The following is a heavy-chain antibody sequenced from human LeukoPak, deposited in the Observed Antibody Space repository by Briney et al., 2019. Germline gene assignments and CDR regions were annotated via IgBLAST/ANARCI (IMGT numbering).Heavy chain of an antibody. Sequence: GGSLRLSCAASGFTFSNYAMSWVRQAPGKGLKWVSTINNNGADTYYADSVKGRFTISRDNSHNTVSLQMNSLRDEDTGVYYCAKGFRTGVGPYVGYHYYMDVWGKGATVTVSS. J-gene: IGHJ6*03. CDR1: GFTFSNYA. CDR2: INNNGADT. CDR3: AKGFRTGVGPYVGYHYYMDV. D-gene: IGHD1-26*01. V-gene: IGHV3-23*01.